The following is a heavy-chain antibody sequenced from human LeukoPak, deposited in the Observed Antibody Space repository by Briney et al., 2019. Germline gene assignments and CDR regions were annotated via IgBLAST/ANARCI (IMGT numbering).Heavy chain of an antibody. CDR1: GFTFSSYA. Sequence: SGGSLRLSCAASGFTFSSYAMHWVRQAPGKGLEWVAVISYDGSNKYYADSVKGRFTISRDNSKNTLYLQMNSLRAEDTAVYYCARAHFGTMVRGVDDYWGQGTLVTVSS. D-gene: IGHD3-10*01. J-gene: IGHJ4*02. V-gene: IGHV3-30*14. CDR3: ARAHFGTMVRGVDDY. CDR2: ISYDGSNK.